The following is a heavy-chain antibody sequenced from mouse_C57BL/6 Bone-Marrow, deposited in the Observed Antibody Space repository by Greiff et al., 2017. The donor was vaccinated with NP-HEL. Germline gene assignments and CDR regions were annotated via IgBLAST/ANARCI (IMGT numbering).Heavy chain of an antibody. CDR1: GYTFTSYG. D-gene: IGHD1-1*01. CDR2: IYPRSGNT. CDR3: ASPHYYGSSHFDY. V-gene: IGHV1-81*01. Sequence: VQLQQSGAELARPGASVKLSCKASGYTFTSYGISWVKQRTGQGLEWIGEIYPRSGNTYYNEKFKGKATLTADKYSSTAYMELRSLTSEDSAVYFCASPHYYGSSHFDYWGQGTTLTVSS. J-gene: IGHJ2*01.